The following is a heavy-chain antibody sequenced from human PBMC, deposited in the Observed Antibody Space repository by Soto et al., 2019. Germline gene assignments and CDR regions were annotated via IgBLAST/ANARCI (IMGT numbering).Heavy chain of an antibody. V-gene: IGHV3-23*01. Sequence: VLLLESGGGLVQPGGSLRLSCAASGFTFSNYAMSWVRQALGKALEWVSSINIVGGNTNYADSVRGRFTMSRDDSKNTVFLQMNSLRAEDTAIYYCTKNYYFDSWGQGTLVTVSS. CDR1: GFTFSNYA. CDR2: INIVGGNT. J-gene: IGHJ4*02. CDR3: TKNYYFDS.